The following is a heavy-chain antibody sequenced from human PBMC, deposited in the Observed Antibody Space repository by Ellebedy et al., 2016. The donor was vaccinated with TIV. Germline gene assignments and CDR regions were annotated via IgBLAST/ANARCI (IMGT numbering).Heavy chain of an antibody. V-gene: IGHV3-7*01. D-gene: IGHD3-16*01. CDR1: GFTFSNYW. Sequence: GGSLRLXXAASGFTFSNYWMSWVRQAPGKGLEWVANIKEDGSEKYYVDSVKGRFTISRDNAKNSLYLQMNSLRAEDTAVYYCARDSWGALLWGQGTLVTVSS. J-gene: IGHJ4*02. CDR3: ARDSWGALL. CDR2: IKEDGSEK.